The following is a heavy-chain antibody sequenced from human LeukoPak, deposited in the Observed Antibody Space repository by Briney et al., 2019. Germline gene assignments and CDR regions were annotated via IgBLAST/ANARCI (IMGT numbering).Heavy chain of an antibody. CDR2: INHSGST. CDR3: ARAHSTRGAFDI. Sequence: SETLSLTCAVYGGSFSGYYWSWIRQPPGKGLEWIGEINHSGSTNYNPSLKSRVTISVDTSKNQFSLKLSSVTAADTAVCYCARAHSTRGAFDIWGQGTMVTVSS. CDR1: GGSFSGYY. D-gene: IGHD3-10*01. V-gene: IGHV4-34*01. J-gene: IGHJ3*02.